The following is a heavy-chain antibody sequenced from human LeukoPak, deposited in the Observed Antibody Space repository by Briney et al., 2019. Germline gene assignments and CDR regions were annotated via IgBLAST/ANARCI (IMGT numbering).Heavy chain of an antibody. D-gene: IGHD2-2*01. V-gene: IGHV3-53*01. CDR2: IYSGGST. Sequence: GGSLRLSCAASGFTVSNNYVSWVRQAPGKGLEWVSVIYSGGSTYYADSVKGRFTISRDNSKNTVYLQMNSLRAEDTAVYYCARWGSTSWNYFDYWGQGTLVTVSS. CDR3: ARWGSTSWNYFDY. CDR1: GFTVSNNY. J-gene: IGHJ4*02.